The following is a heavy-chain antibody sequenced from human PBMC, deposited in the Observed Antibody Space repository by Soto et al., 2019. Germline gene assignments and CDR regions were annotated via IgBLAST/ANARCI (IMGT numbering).Heavy chain of an antibody. CDR2: ISGSGGST. D-gene: IGHD6-19*01. CDR3: VGSGWYGY. J-gene: IGHJ4*02. V-gene: IGHV3-23*01. CDR1: GFTFRSYA. Sequence: PGGSLRLSCAASGFTFRSYAMSWVRQAPGKGLEWVSAISGSGGSTNYADSVRGRFTISRDNSKNTLYLQMNSLRAEDTAVYYCVGSGWYGYWGQGTLVTVSS.